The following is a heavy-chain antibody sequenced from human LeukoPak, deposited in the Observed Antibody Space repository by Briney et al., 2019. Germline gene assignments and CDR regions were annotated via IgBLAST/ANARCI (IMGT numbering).Heavy chain of an antibody. J-gene: IGHJ6*02. Sequence: GGSLRLSCAASGFTFSTYAMSWVRQAPGKGLEWVSTISDSGANTYYADSVRGRFTISRDNSKNTLYLQMNSLRAEDTAVYYCARDLFYYYYYGMDVWGQGTTVTVSS. CDR3: ARDLFYYYYYGMDV. V-gene: IGHV3-23*01. D-gene: IGHD2/OR15-2a*01. CDR2: ISDSGANT. CDR1: GFTFSTYA.